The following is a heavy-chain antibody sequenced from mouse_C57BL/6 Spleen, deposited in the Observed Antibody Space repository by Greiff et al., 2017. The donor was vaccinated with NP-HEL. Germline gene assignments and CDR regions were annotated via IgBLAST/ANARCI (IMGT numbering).Heavy chain of an antibody. J-gene: IGHJ4*01. CDR2: ISNGGGST. Sequence: EVKVVESGGGLVQPGGSLKLSCAASGFTFSDYYMYWVRQTPEKRLEWVAYISNGGGSTYYPDTVKGRFTISRDNAKNTLYLQMSRLKSEDTAMYYCARSVYYDYDGFYYAMDYWGQGTSVTVSS. CDR3: ARSVYYDYDGFYYAMDY. D-gene: IGHD2-4*01. V-gene: IGHV5-12*01. CDR1: GFTFSDYY.